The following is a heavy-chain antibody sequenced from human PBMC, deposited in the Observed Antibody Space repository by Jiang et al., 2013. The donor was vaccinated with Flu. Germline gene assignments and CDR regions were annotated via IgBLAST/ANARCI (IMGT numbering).Heavy chain of an antibody. V-gene: IGHV1-69*01. D-gene: IGHD4-17*01. J-gene: IGHJ4*02. CDR3: ASPANPLYGDPAWPFDY. CDR2: IIPIFGTA. Sequence: IIPIFGTANYAQKFQGRVTITADESTSTAYMELSSLRSEDTAVYYCASPANPLYGDPAWPFDYWGQGTLVTVSS.